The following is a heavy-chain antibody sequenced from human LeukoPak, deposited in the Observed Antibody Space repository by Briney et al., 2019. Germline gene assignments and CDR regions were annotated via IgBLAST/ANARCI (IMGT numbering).Heavy chain of an antibody. J-gene: IGHJ3*02. CDR2: IYYSGST. V-gene: IGHV4-61*01. CDR3: ARRMEHYYDSSGYAFDI. D-gene: IGHD3-22*01. CDR1: GYSISSGYY. Sequence: SETLSLTCTVPGYSISSGYYWGWIRQPPGKGLEWIGYIYYSGSTNYNPSLKSRVTISVDTSKNQFSLKLSSVTAADTAVYYCARRMEHYYDSSGYAFDIWGQGTMVTVSS.